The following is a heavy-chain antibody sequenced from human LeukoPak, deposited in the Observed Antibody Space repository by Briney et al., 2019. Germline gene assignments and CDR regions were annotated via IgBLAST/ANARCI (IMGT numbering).Heavy chain of an antibody. CDR1: VCTFSSYA. CDR2: TIPIFGTA. J-gene: IGHJ4*02. Sequence: SVRVSRKPAVCTFSSYAISWVRQAPGQGLEWMGGTIPIFGTARYAQKCQGRVTITADESTSTACMERSSLRSEDTAVYYCVTRITVFGHHDYWGEGALVSVSS. V-gene: IGHV1-69*01. D-gene: IGHD3-3*01. CDR3: VTRITVFGHHDY.